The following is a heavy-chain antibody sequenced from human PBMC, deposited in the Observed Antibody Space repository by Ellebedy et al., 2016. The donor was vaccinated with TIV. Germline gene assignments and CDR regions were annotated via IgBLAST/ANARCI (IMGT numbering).Heavy chain of an antibody. CDR2: IYPGDSDT. J-gene: IGHJ4*02. V-gene: IGHV5-51*01. D-gene: IGHD6-13*01. Sequence: GESLKISCNGSGYSFTSYWIGWVRQMPGKGLEWMGIIYPGDSDTRYSPSFQGQVTISADKSISTAYLQWSSLKASDTAMYYCARYRSIAAGDFDYWGQGTLVTVSS. CDR3: ARYRSIAAGDFDY. CDR1: GYSFTSYW.